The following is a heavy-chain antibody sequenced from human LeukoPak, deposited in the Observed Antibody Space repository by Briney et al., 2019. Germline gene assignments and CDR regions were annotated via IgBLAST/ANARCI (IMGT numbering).Heavy chain of an antibody. V-gene: IGHV3-23*01. D-gene: IGHD3-3*01. J-gene: IGHJ4*02. Sequence: GESMRLSCGASGFTFGRYAMSWVRQAPGKGLEWISAIISVVDLTFYADSGKGRFTISRGNSKNTLYMQMDSLSPEDTAVYYCASGYDFWSGHYAGGRPTNWGQGTLVPV. CDR1: GFTFGRYA. CDR2: IISVVDLT. CDR3: ASGYDFWSGHYAGGRPTN.